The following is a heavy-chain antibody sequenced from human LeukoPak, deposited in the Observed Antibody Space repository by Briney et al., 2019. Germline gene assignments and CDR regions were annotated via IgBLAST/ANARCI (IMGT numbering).Heavy chain of an antibody. CDR3: ARSGGYCSSTSCQTNWFDP. J-gene: IGHJ5*02. V-gene: IGHV4-31*03. CDR2: IYYSGST. CDR1: GGSISSGGYS. D-gene: IGHD2-2*01. Sequence: PSETLSLTCTVSGGSISSGGYSWSWIRQHPGKGLEWIGYIYYSGSTYYNPSLKSRVTISVDTSKNQFSLKLSSVTAADTAVYYCARSGGYCSSTSCQTNWFDPWGQGTLVTVSS.